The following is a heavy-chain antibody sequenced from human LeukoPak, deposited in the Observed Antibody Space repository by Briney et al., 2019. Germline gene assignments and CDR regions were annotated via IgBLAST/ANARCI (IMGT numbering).Heavy chain of an antibody. CDR2: ISGSGGST. D-gene: IGHD6-19*01. CDR3: AIDRYSSGWYTFDY. Sequence: GGSLRLSCAASGFTFSSYAMSWVRQAPGKGLEWVSAISGSGGSTYYADSVKGRFTISRDNSKNTLYLQMNSLRAEDTAVYYCAIDRYSSGWYTFDYWGQGTLVTVSS. CDR1: GFTFSSYA. J-gene: IGHJ4*02. V-gene: IGHV3-23*01.